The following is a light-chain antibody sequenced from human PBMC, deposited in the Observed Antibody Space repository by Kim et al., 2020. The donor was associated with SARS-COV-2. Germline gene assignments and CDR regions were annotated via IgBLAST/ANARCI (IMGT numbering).Light chain of an antibody. Sequence: SVGDRVTITCRASQSISSFLNWYQQKPGKAPKLLIYAASSLQSGVPSRFSGSGSGTDFTLTISSLQPEDFATYYCQQTYSTPPVTFGQGTRLEIK. CDR3: QQTYSTPPVT. CDR1: QSISSF. V-gene: IGKV1-39*01. CDR2: AAS. J-gene: IGKJ5*01.